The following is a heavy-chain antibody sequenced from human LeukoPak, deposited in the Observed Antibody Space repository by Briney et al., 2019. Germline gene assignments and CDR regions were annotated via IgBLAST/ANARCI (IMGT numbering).Heavy chain of an antibody. CDR1: GFTFSSYS. V-gene: IGHV3-48*02. CDR2: ISRSSSNI. J-gene: IGHJ3*02. Sequence: PGGSLRLSCAASGFTFSSYSMNWVRRAPGKGLEWVSYISRSSSNIYYADSVKGRFTISRDNAKNFLYLQMNSLRDEDTAMYYCARDNFDAFDIWGQGTMVTVSS. CDR3: ARDNFDAFDI. D-gene: IGHD1-20*01.